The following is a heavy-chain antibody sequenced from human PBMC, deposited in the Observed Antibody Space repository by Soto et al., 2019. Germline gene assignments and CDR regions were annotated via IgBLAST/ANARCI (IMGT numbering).Heavy chain of an antibody. CDR3: TRGAAGFAF. CDR1: GFTFSSYD. V-gene: IGHV3-13*01. Sequence: EVQLVESGGDLVQPGGSLRLSCAASGFTFSSYDFHWVRQTTGKGLEWVSGIGKAGDTYYAGSVKGRFTISRENAKNSLYLQMHSLRAGDTAVYYCTRGAAGFAFWGQGTLVTVSS. CDR2: IGKAGDT. D-gene: IGHD6-13*01. J-gene: IGHJ4*02.